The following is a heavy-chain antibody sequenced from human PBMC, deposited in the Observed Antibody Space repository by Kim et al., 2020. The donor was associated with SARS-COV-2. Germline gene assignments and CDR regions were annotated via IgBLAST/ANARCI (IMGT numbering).Heavy chain of an antibody. V-gene: IGHV4-34*01. CDR1: GGSFSGYY. CDR2: INHSGST. CDR3: ARGRATVVTPPYYYYGMDV. Sequence: SETLSLTCAVYGGSFSGYYWSWIRQPPGKGLEWIGEINHSGSTNYNPSLKSRVTISVDTSKNQFSLKLSSVTAADTAVYYCARGRATVVTPPYYYYGMDVWGQGTTVTVSS. D-gene: IGHD4-17*01. J-gene: IGHJ6*02.